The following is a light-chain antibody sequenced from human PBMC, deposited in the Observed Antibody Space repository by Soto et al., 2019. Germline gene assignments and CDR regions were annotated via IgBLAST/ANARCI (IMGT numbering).Light chain of an antibody. CDR2: GAS. CDR1: QSISIN. Sequence: EIVMTQSPATLSMSPGERATLSCRASQSISINLAWYQQKPGQAPRLLIYGASTRATGIPARFSGGGSGTEFTLTISSLQSEDFAVYYCQQYNDWPPRWTFGQGTKMEIK. V-gene: IGKV3-15*01. J-gene: IGKJ1*01. CDR3: QQYNDWPPRWT.